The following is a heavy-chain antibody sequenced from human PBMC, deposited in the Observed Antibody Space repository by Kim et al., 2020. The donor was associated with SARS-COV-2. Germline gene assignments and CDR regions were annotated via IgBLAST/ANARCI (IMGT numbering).Heavy chain of an antibody. CDR3: AREGHNNVHYVFGDYYHYGMDV. J-gene: IGHJ6*02. CDR1: GYIFQTYA. D-gene: IGHD3-10*01. V-gene: IGHV1-18*01. CDR2: TNIFNGNT. Sequence: ASVKVSCKASGYIFQTYAINWVRQAPGLGLEWLGWTNIFNGNTTYSPKLQGRISMTTDTSTDTAYVELKSLSPDDTAVYFCAREGHNNVHYVFGDYYHYGMDVWGQGTTVTVSS.